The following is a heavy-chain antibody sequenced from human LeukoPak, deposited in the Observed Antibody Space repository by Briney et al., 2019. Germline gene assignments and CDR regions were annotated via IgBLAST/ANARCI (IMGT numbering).Heavy chain of an antibody. CDR2: IGTSSTTI. Sequence: GGSLRLSCAASGFTFSSYTMNWVRQPPGKGLEWVSNIGTSSTTIYYADSVKGRFTISRDNAKNSLYLQMNSLRAEDTAVYYCARDGGLYQGPFDYWGQGTLVTVSS. D-gene: IGHD2-2*02. V-gene: IGHV3-48*04. CDR3: ARDGGLYQGPFDY. J-gene: IGHJ4*02. CDR1: GFTFSSYT.